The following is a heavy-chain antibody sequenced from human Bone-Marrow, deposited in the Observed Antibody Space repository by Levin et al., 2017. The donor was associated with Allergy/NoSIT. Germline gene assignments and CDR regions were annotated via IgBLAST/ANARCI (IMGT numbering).Heavy chain of an antibody. CDR2: INTNTGKP. CDR3: ARAQRVFDY. V-gene: IGHV7-4-1*02. J-gene: IGHJ4*02. Sequence: VASVKVSCKASGYTFTAYAVNWVRQAPGQGLEWMGWINTNTGKPTYAQGFTGRFVFSLDTSASTAYLQITSLEAEDTARYFCARAQRVFDYWGQGTLVTVAS. CDR1: GYTFTAYA.